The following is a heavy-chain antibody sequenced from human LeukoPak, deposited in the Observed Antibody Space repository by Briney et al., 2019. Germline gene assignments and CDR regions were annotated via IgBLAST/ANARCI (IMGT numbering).Heavy chain of an antibody. CDR3: ARDSGSYSTSYRFDS. V-gene: IGHV6-1*01. CDR1: GDSVSSNSAA. Sequence: SQTLSLTCAISGDSVSSNSAAWNWIRQSPSSCLEWLGRTYYKSKWFNDYAVSVKSRITINPDTSENQFSLQLNSVTPEDTAVYYCARDSGSYSTSYRFDSWGQGTLVTVSS. D-gene: IGHD6-6*01. J-gene: IGHJ4*02. CDR2: TYYKSKWFN.